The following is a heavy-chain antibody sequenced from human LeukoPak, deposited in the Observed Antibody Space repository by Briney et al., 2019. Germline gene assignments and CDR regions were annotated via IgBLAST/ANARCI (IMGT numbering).Heavy chain of an antibody. D-gene: IGHD3-10*01. V-gene: IGHV4-34*01. Sequence: GSLRLSCAASGFTFSSYWMSWVRQPPGKGLEWIGEINHSGSTNYNPSLKSRVTISVDTSKNQFSLKLSSVTAADTAVYYCARGRDYYGSGSYYKAPFDYWGQGTLVTVSS. CDR3: ARGRDYYGSGSYYKAPFDY. J-gene: IGHJ4*02. CDR2: INHSGST. CDR1: GFTFSSYW.